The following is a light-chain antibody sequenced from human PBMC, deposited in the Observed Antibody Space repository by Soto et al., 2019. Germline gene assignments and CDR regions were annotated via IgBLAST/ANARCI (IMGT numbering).Light chain of an antibody. CDR2: GAS. CDR3: QQYGNSPLT. Sequence: EIVMTQSPATLSVSPGERATLSCRASQSVSSYLAWYQQKPGQAPRLLIYGASSRATGIPDRFSGSGAGTDFTLTISRLEPEDFAVYYCQQYGNSPLTFGQGTRLVIK. CDR1: QSVSSY. V-gene: IGKV3-20*01. J-gene: IGKJ5*01.